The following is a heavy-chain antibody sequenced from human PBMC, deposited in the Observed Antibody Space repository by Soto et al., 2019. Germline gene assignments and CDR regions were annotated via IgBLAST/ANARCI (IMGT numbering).Heavy chain of an antibody. CDR2: IYYSGST. V-gene: IGHV4-31*03. Sequence: SETLYLTCTVSGGSISSGGYYWSWIRQHPGKGLEWIGYIYYSGSTYYNPSLKSRVTISVDTSKNQFSLKLSSVTAADTAVYYCARDSIPIYYYYGMDVWGQGTTVTVYS. CDR3: ARDSIPIYYYYGMDV. D-gene: IGHD2-2*02. J-gene: IGHJ6*02. CDR1: GGSISSGGYY.